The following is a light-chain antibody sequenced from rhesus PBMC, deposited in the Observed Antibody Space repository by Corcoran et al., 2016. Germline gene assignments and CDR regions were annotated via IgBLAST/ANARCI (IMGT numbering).Light chain of an antibody. CDR1: SSGIGGYNR. CDR3: CSYARTGTFI. CDR2: EVS. J-gene: IGLJ1*01. Sequence: QAAPTQSPSVSGSPGQSVTISCTGTSSGIGGYNRVSWYQQYPGKVPKLVIYEVSKRPSGVSDRFSGSKSGNTASLTISGLKAEDEADYYCCSYARTGTFIFGGGTRLTVL. V-gene: IGLV2-13*03.